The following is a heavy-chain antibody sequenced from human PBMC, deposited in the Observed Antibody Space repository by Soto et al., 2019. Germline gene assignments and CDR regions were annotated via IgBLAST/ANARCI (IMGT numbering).Heavy chain of an antibody. V-gene: IGHV3-48*02. CDR1: GFTFSSYS. Sequence: EVQLVESGGGLVQPGGSLRLSCAASGFTFSSYSMNWVRQAPGKGLEWVSYISISSSTIYYADSVKGRFTISRDNAKNQLYRQMSGLGDEEMSVYYCARDRGGGGSYSGGWFDPWGQGTLVTVAS. CDR2: ISISSSTI. J-gene: IGHJ5*02. CDR3: ARDRGGGGSYSGGWFDP. D-gene: IGHD1-26*01.